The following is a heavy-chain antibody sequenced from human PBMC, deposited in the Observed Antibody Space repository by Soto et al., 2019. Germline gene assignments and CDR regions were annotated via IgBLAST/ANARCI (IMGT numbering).Heavy chain of an antibody. CDR2: ISYDGSNK. D-gene: IGHD6-13*01. J-gene: IGHJ4*02. CDR3: AKVSWRQALIAAAGHFDY. Sequence: QVQLVESGGGVVQPGRSLRLSCAASGFTFSSYGMHWVRQAPGKGLEWVAVISYDGSNKYYADSVKGRFTISRDNSKNTLYLQMNSLRAEDTAVYYCAKVSWRQALIAAAGHFDYWGQGTLATVSS. V-gene: IGHV3-30*18. CDR1: GFTFSSYG.